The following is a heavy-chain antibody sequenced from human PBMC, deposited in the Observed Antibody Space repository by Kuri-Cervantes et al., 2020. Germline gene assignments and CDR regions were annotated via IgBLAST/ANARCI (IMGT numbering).Heavy chain of an antibody. Sequence: GESLKISCAASGFTFSSFGIHWVRQAPEKGLEWVAIISYDGSNKYYADSVKGRFTISRDNSKNTLYLLMNGLRAEDTAVYYCASPARGNYFEYWCQGTLVTVSS. CDR2: ISYDGSNK. D-gene: IGHD3-16*01. V-gene: IGHV3-30*03. J-gene: IGHJ4*02. CDR3: ASPARGNYFEY. CDR1: GFTFSSFG.